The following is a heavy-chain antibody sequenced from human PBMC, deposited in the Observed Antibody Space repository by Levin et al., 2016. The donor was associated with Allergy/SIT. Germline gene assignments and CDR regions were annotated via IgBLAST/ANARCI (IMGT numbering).Heavy chain of an antibody. CDR3: ARGLGSSSGWSS. V-gene: IGHV3-53*01. CDR1: GFSVSSSY. CDR2: LFSGGGK. Sequence: GESLKISCEASGFSVSSSYMSWIRQAPGKGLEWVSSLFSGGGKHYADSVKGRCSISRDTSKNTVSLDMIGLKDEDAAVYYCARGLGSSSGWSSWGRGTRVIVSS. J-gene: IGHJ5*02. D-gene: IGHD6-19*01.